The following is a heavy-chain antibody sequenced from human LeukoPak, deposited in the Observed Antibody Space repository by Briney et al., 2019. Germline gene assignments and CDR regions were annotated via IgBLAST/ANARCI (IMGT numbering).Heavy chain of an antibody. V-gene: IGHV4-38-2*02. D-gene: IGHD2-8*01. Sequence: SQTLSLTCTVSGYSISSGYYWGWIRQPPGKGLEWIGNIHHSGSTYYNPSLKSRVTISVDTSKNQLSLKLSSVAAADTAVYYCARGYCTNNICLGRPYFDYWGQGTLVTVSS. CDR1: GYSISSGYY. CDR3: ARGYCTNNICLGRPYFDY. CDR2: IHHSGST. J-gene: IGHJ4*02.